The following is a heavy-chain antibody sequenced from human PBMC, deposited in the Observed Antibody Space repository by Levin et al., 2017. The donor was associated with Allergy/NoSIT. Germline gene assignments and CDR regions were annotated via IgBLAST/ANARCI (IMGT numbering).Heavy chain of an antibody. D-gene: IGHD6-19*01. CDR1: GFTFSSYA. J-gene: IGHJ5*02. CDR2: ISGSGGST. CDR3: AKDGAYSSGWGVSFDWFDP. Sequence: PGGSLRLSCAASGFTFSSYAMSWVRQAPGKGLEWVSAISGSGGSTYYADSVKGRFTISRDNSKNTLYLQMNSLRAEDTAVYYCAKDGAYSSGWGVSFDWFDPWGQGTLVTVSS. V-gene: IGHV3-23*01.